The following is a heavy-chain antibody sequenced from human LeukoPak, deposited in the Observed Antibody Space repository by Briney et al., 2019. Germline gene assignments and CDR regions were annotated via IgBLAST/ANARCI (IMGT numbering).Heavy chain of an antibody. Sequence: ESGPTLVKPTQTLTLTFTFSGFSLTTSGVAVGWIRQPPGKALEWLGLIYWDDDKRYSPSLKSRVTFTKDTSKNQVVLTMTNMDPVDTATYYCAYLEYSYGYRWFDPWGQGTLVTVPS. V-gene: IGHV2-5*02. J-gene: IGHJ5*02. CDR3: AYLEYSYGYRWFDP. CDR1: GFSLTTSGVA. CDR2: IYWDDDK. D-gene: IGHD5-18*01.